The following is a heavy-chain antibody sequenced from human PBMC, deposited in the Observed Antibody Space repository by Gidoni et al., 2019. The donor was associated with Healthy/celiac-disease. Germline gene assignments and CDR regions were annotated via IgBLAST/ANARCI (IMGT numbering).Heavy chain of an antibody. V-gene: IGHV4-31*03. CDR1: GGSISSGCYY. CDR2: IYYSGGN. Sequence: QVQLQESGPGLVKPAQTLSLTCTVSGGSISSGCYYWSWIRQHPGKGLEWIGYIYYSGGNYYNPSLKSRVTISVDTSKNQFSLKLSSVTAADTAVYYCAREGFRELQIDYWGQGTLVTVSS. D-gene: IGHD3-10*01. J-gene: IGHJ4*02. CDR3: AREGFRELQIDY.